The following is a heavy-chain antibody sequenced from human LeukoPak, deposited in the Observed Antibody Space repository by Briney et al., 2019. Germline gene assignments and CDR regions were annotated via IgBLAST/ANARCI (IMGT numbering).Heavy chain of an antibody. V-gene: IGHV4-34*01. D-gene: IGHD3-22*01. Sequence: SETLSLTCAIYGGSFSGYYWSWIRQPPGKGLEWIGEINHSGSTNYNPSLKSRVTISVDTSKNQFSLKLSSVTAADTAVYYCARPAEPTYYYDSSGYPYWGQGTLVTVSS. CDR1: GGSFSGYY. CDR3: ARPAEPTYYYDSSGYPY. CDR2: INHSGST. J-gene: IGHJ4*02.